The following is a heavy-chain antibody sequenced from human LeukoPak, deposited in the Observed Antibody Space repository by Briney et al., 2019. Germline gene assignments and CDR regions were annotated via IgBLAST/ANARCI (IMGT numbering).Heavy chain of an antibody. D-gene: IGHD1-1*01. Sequence: GGSLRLSCAASGFTVSSNYMSWVRQAPGKGLEWVSVIYSGGSTYYANSVKGRFTISRHNSKNTLYLQMNSLRAEDTAVYYCARVRVRPGTTYYFDYWGQGTLVTVSS. CDR2: IYSGGST. V-gene: IGHV3-53*04. J-gene: IGHJ4*02. CDR1: GFTVSSNY. CDR3: ARVRVRPGTTYYFDY.